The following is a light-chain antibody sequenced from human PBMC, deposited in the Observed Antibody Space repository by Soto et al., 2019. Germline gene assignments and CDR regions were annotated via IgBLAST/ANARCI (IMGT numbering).Light chain of an antibody. CDR3: CAXAGSGTVV. Sequence: QSALTQPASVSGSPEQSITISCTGTSSDVGSYNLVSWYQQHPGKAPKVMIYEATKRPSGVSNRFSGSKSGNTASLTISGLQAEDEADYYCCAXAGSGTVVFGGGTKLTVL. J-gene: IGLJ3*02. CDR1: SSDVGSYNL. CDR2: EAT. V-gene: IGLV2-23*01.